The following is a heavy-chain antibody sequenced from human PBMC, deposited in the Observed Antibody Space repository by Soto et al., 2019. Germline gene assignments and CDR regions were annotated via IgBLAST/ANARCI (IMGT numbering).Heavy chain of an antibody. CDR1: GITFNTYY. CDR2: ISSDGSHV. Sequence: EVQMVESGGGLVKPGGSLRLSCAASGITFNTYYMNWVRQAPGKGLEWVSSISSDGSHVFYGDSAKGRFTISRDNAKNSLYLQMNSRTAEDTAVYYCAGTDDSLDYWGRGTLVTVSS. CDR3: AGTDDSLDY. V-gene: IGHV3-21*01. D-gene: IGHD3-22*01. J-gene: IGHJ4*02.